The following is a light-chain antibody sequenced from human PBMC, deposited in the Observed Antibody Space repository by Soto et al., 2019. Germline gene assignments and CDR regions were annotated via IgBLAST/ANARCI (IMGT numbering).Light chain of an antibody. CDR2: GTS. Sequence: EIVLTQSPATLSSFPGDRVTLSCRASQYINTRLAWYQQKPGQAHRLLIYGTSSRATGIQDRFSGSGSGTDFTLTISRLEPEDFAVYYCKQYGNSPITFGQGTRLEIK. CDR1: QYINTR. J-gene: IGKJ5*01. CDR3: KQYGNSPIT. V-gene: IGKV3-20*01.